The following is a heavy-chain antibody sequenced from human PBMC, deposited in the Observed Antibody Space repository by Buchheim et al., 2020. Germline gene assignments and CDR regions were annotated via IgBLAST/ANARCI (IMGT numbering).Heavy chain of an antibody. Sequence: EVQLVESGGGLVKPGGSLRLSCAASGFIFSDYTMNWVRQAPGKGLEWVSSISSSSSFIYYADSLKGRFTISRDNAKNSLYLQMNSLRAEDTAVYYCATSLGYCSGGSCFRTRDIDYWGQGTL. J-gene: IGHJ4*02. CDR2: ISSSSSFI. CDR1: GFIFSDYT. CDR3: ATSLGYCSGGSCFRTRDIDY. V-gene: IGHV3-21*01. D-gene: IGHD2-15*01.